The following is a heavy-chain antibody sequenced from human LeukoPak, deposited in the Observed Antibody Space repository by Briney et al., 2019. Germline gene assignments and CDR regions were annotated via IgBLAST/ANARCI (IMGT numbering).Heavy chain of an antibody. J-gene: IGHJ4*02. CDR3: AKGDIQSVRGVMDL. CDR2: ISGSGGST. Sequence: PGGSLRLSCAASGSTFSSYAMSWVRQAPGKGLEWVSAISGSGGSTYYADSVKGRFTISRDNSKNTLYLQMNSLRAEDTAVYYCAKGDIQSVRGVMDLGGQGNLVTVSS. D-gene: IGHD3-10*01. V-gene: IGHV3-23*01. CDR1: GSTFSSYA.